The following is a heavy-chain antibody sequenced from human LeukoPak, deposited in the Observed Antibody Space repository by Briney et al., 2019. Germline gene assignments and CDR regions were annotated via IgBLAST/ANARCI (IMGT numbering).Heavy chain of an antibody. CDR2: IYTSGST. CDR3: TREGYSSPDY. Sequence: ASETLSLTCTVSGGFISSGSYYWSWIRQPAGKGLEWIGRIYTSGSTNYNPSLKSRVTISMDTSKNQFSLKLSAVTAADTAVYYCTREGYSSPDYWGQGTLVTVSS. J-gene: IGHJ4*02. CDR1: GGFISSGSYY. D-gene: IGHD5-18*01. V-gene: IGHV4-61*02.